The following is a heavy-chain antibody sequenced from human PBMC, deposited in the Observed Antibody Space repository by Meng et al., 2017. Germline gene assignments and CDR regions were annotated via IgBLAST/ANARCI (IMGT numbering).Heavy chain of an antibody. CDR3: AGYVAVAGVDY. D-gene: IGHD6-19*01. CDR1: GYTVTSYD. Sequence: QGQLVQSGAEVKEPGAAVKVSCKASGYTVTSYDINWVRQATGQGLEWMGWMNPNSGNTGYAQKFQGRVTMTRNTSISTAYMELSSLRSEDTAVYYCAGYVAVAGVDYWGQGTLVTASS. J-gene: IGHJ4*02. V-gene: IGHV1-8*01. CDR2: MNPNSGNT.